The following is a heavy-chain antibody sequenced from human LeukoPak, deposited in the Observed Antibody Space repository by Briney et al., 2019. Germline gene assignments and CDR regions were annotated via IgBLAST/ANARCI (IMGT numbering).Heavy chain of an antibody. V-gene: IGHV3-23*01. CDR3: ARAPVTSCSGVLCYPFDY. Sequence: QPGGSLRLPCAASGFTLNNYAMSWVRQAPGKGLEWVSATSSSDAGTYHADSVRGRFTISRDNSKNTLYLQMNSLRAEDAAVYYCARAPVTSCSGVLCYPFDYWGQGTLVTVSS. CDR2: TSSSDAGT. CDR1: GFTLNNYA. J-gene: IGHJ4*02. D-gene: IGHD2-15*01.